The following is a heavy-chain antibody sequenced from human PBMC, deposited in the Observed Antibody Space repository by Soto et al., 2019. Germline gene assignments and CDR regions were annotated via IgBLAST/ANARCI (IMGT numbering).Heavy chain of an antibody. CDR1: GYSFTSYW. J-gene: IGHJ6*02. D-gene: IGHD1-1*01. V-gene: IGHV5-10-1*01. CDR3: AIRRGLPGTDYYYYGMDV. CDR2: IDPTDSYT. Sequence: PGESLKISCKGSGYSFTSYWISWVRQMPGKGLEWMRRIDPTDSYTNYSPSFQGHVTISADKSIRTAYLQWSSLKASDTAMYYCAIRRGLPGTDYYYYGMDVWGQGTTVTVSS.